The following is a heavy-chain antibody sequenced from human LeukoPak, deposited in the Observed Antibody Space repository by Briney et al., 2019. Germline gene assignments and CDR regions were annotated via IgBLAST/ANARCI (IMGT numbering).Heavy chain of an antibody. V-gene: IGHV3-9*01. CDR2: ISWNSGSI. D-gene: IGHD3-22*01. CDR3: AKGQYYYDSSGYYWDH. J-gene: IGHJ4*02. Sequence: SGGSLRLSCAASGFTFDDYAMYWVRQAPGKGLEWVSGISWNSGSIGYADSVRGRFTISRDNAKNSLYLQMNSLRAEDTALYYCAKGQYYYDSSGYYWDHWGQGTLVTVSS. CDR1: GFTFDDYA.